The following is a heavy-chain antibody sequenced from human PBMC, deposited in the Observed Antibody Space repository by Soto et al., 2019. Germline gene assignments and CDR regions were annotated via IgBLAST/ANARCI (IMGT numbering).Heavy chain of an antibody. CDR3: ARVATGKYDVWNY. CDR1: GFTFSSYW. CDR2: INPGGSIT. D-gene: IGHD3-3*01. V-gene: IGHV3-74*01. Sequence: EEQLVESGGGLVQPGGSLRLSCAASGFTFSSYWMHWVRQAPGKGLVWVSRINPGGSITAYADSVKGRFTISRDNAKNTLYLQRNSLRGDDTAVYYCARVATGKYDVWNYWGQGTLVTVSS. J-gene: IGHJ4*02.